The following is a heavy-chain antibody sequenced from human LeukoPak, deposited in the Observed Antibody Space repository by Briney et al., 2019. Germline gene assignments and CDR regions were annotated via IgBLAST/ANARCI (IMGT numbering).Heavy chain of an antibody. CDR1: GFTFSDYY. CDR2: ISSSGSTI. V-gene: IGHV3-11*01. Sequence: PGGSLRLSCAASGFTFSDYYMSWIRQAPGKRLEWVSYISSSGSTIYYADSVKGRFTISRDNAKNSLYLQMNSLRAEDTAVYYCAKVGSEYSYAADYWGQGTLVTVSS. D-gene: IGHD5-18*01. CDR3: AKVGSEYSYAADY. J-gene: IGHJ4*02.